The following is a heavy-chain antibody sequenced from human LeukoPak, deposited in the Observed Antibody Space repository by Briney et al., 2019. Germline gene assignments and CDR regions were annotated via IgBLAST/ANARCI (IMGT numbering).Heavy chain of an antibody. CDR1: AFTFNRYW. V-gene: IGHV3-7*01. CDR3: ARAITVVDSY. Sequence: GGSLRLSCAASAFTFNRYWMNWVRQAPGKGLEWVAGIDGDGTEKYYVESVKGRFTISRDNAKKSAYLQMNSLRADDTAVYYCARAITVVDSYWGQGTLVTVSS. D-gene: IGHD2-2*01. J-gene: IGHJ4*02. CDR2: IDGDGTEK.